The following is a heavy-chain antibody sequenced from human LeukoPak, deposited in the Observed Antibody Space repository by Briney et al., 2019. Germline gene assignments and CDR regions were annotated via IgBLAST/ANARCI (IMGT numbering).Heavy chain of an antibody. V-gene: IGHV4-30-4*01. Sequence: SETLSLTCTVSGGSISSGDYYWRWIRQPPGRGLEWIGYIYYSGSTYYNPSLKSRVTISVDTSKNQCSLKLSSVTVADTAVYYCARVVAYSSSWGTLDYWGQGTLVTVSS. J-gene: IGHJ4*02. CDR3: ARVVAYSSSWGTLDY. CDR1: GGSISSGDYY. D-gene: IGHD6-13*01. CDR2: IYYSGST.